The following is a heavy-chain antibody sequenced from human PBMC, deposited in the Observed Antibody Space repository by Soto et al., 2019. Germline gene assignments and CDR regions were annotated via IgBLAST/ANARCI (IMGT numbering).Heavy chain of an antibody. J-gene: IGHJ2*01. D-gene: IGHD3-22*01. Sequence: QVQLQESGPGLVKPSQTLSLTCTVSGGSISSGGYYWSWIRQHPGKGLEWIGYIYYSGSTYYNPSLRSRVTISVDTSKNQFSLKLRSVTAADTAVYYCARRDSSRWYFDLWGRGTLVTVSS. V-gene: IGHV4-31*03. CDR3: ARRDSSRWYFDL. CDR1: GGSISSGGYY. CDR2: IYYSGST.